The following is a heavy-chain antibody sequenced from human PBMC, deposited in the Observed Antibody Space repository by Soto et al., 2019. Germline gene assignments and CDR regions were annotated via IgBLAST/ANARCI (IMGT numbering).Heavy chain of an antibody. D-gene: IGHD7-27*01. V-gene: IGHV4-59*11. CDR1: GGSIRNHY. Sequence: QVQLQESGPGLVKPSETLSLTCTVSGGSIRNHYWSWIRQPPGKGLEWIGYIYYNGNTNYNPSLKSRVTMSVDTSNNQISLKLSSVTAADTAVYYCTRANWDSEYWGQGTLVTVSS. J-gene: IGHJ4*02. CDR2: IYYNGNT. CDR3: TRANWDSEY.